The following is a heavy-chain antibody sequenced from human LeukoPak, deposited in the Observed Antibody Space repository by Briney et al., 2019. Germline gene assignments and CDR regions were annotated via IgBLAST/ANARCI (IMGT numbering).Heavy chain of an antibody. J-gene: IGHJ4*02. Sequence: SETLSLTCTVSGGSISNYYWTWIRQPAGKGLEWIGRIYTSGSTNYNPSLKSRVTMSVDTSKNHFSLKLSSVTAADTAVYYCARVTGYIVEDYFDYWGQGTLVTVSS. D-gene: IGHD3-22*01. CDR2: IYTSGST. CDR3: ARVTGYIVEDYFDY. CDR1: GGSISNYY. V-gene: IGHV4-4*07.